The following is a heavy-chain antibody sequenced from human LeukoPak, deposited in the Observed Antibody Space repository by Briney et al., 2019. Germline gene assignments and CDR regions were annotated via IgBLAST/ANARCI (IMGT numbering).Heavy chain of an antibody. Sequence: ASVKVSCKASGYTFTGYYVHWVRQATGQGLEWMGWMNPNTGNTGYAQKFQGRVTMTRDTSISTAYMELSSLRSDDTAVYYCARKFLGSRGYYFDYWGRGTLVTVSS. J-gene: IGHJ4*02. CDR3: ARKFLGSRGYYFDY. CDR2: MNPNTGNT. D-gene: IGHD3-10*01. V-gene: IGHV1-8*02. CDR1: GYTFTGYY.